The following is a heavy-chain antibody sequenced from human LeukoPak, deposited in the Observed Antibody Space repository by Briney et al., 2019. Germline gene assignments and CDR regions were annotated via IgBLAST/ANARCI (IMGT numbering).Heavy chain of an antibody. V-gene: IGHV4-4*07. CDR1: GGSISSYY. J-gene: IGHJ6*02. Sequence: SETLSLTCTVSGGSISSYYWSWIRQPAGKGLEWIGRIYTSGSTNYNPSLKSRVTMSVDTSKNQFSLKLSSVTAADTAVYYCARRDSSGWPYYYYYGMDVWGQGTTVTVSS. CDR3: ARRDSSGWPYYYYYGMDV. D-gene: IGHD6-19*01. CDR2: IYTSGST.